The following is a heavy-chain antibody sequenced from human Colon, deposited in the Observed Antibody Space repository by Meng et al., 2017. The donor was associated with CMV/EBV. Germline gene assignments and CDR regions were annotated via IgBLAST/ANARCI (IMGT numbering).Heavy chain of an antibody. D-gene: IGHD6-19*01. CDR1: GTSFSSQT. J-gene: IGHJ4*02. Sequence: ASVKVSCKAYGTSFSSQTITWVRQAPGQGLELVGWVSGYDGDTKYVQKFQGRLSMTRDTSTSTVYMELSSLRSEDTAVYYCARTDAESSGWYGGLDYWGQGTLVTVSS. CDR3: ARTDAESSGWYGGLDY. CDR2: VSGYDGDT. V-gene: IGHV1-18*01.